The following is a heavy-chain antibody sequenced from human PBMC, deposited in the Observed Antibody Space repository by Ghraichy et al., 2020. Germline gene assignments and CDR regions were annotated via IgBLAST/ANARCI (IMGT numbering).Heavy chain of an antibody. CDR3: ARASGYSGTGAIDY. CDR1: GGSFNNYY. CDR2: IYSSGNT. V-gene: IGHV4-59*08. D-gene: IGHD5-12*01. Sequence: ESLNISCTVSGGSFNNYYWTWMRQPPGKGLELIGHIYSSGNTNYNPSLKSRVTISLDTSKNQFSLKLSSVTAADTAIYYCARASGYSGTGAIDYWGQGSLVTVSS. J-gene: IGHJ4*02.